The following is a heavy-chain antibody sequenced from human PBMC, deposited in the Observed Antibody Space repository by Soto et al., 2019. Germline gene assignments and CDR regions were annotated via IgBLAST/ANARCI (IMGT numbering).Heavy chain of an antibody. Sequence: EASVKVSCKASGNTSPTYAMHWVRQAPGQGLEWMGWIHGSHGHTHFSQKFQGRVSITRDTFASTVYMSLNSLRSEDTALYYCARGTAVRGLIRRKYNWFDPWGQGTLVTVSS. CDR3: ARGTAVRGLIRRKYNWFDP. V-gene: IGHV1-3*01. J-gene: IGHJ5*02. D-gene: IGHD3-10*01. CDR2: IHGSHGHT. CDR1: GNTSPTYA.